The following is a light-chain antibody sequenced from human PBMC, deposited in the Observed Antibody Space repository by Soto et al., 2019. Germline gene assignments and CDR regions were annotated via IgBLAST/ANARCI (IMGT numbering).Light chain of an antibody. CDR2: DVS. CDR1: SSDIGGYNY. V-gene: IGLV2-11*01. J-gene: IGLJ3*02. Sequence: QSALTQPRSVSGSPGQSVTISCTGTSSDIGGYNYVSWYQQHPGKAPKLMIYDVSERPSGVPDRFSGSKSGNSASLTISGLQADDEADYYCCSHAGSYTWVFGGGTQLTVL. CDR3: CSHAGSYTWV.